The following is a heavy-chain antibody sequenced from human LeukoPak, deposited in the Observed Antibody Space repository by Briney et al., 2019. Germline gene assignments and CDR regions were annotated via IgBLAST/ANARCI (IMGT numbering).Heavy chain of an antibody. J-gene: IGHJ3*01. CDR1: GFTFSSYA. V-gene: IGHV3-23*01. CDR3: AKERTVTTRGSAFDF. D-gene: IGHD4-17*01. CDR2: VTGSSDTT. Sequence: GGSLRLSCGASGFTFSSYAMSWVRQAPGKGLEWVSTVTGSSDTTYYADSVKGRFTISRDNSRNTLHLQMNSLRVEDTAVYYCAKERTVTTRGSAFDFWGQGTLITVPS.